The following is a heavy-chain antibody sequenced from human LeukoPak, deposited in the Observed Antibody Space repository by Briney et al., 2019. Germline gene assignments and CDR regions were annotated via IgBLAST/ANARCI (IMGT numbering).Heavy chain of an antibody. CDR2: IYYSGST. V-gene: IGHV4-59*11. J-gene: IGHJ5*02. CDR3: ARAGTHNSGWYGDNWFDP. Sequence: PSETLSLTCTVSGGSISTHYWSWIRQPPGKGLEWIGYIYYSGSTNYNPSLNSRVTISVDTSKNQFSLKLNSVTAADTAVYYCARAGTHNSGWYGDNWFDPWGQGTLVTVSS. D-gene: IGHD6-19*01. CDR1: GGSISTHY.